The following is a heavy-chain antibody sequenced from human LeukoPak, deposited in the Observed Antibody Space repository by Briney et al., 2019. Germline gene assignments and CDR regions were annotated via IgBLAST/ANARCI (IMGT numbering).Heavy chain of an antibody. CDR1: GYTFTSYG. J-gene: IGHJ4*02. V-gene: IGHV1-18*01. CDR2: ISAYNGNT. Sequence: GASVKVSCMASGYTFTSYGISWVRQAPGQGLEWMGWISAYNGNTNYAQKLQGRVTMTTDTSTSTAYMELRSLRSDDTAVYYCARDTEYYYDSSGYPPFDYWGQGTLVTVSS. CDR3: ARDTEYYYDSSGYPPFDY. D-gene: IGHD3-22*01.